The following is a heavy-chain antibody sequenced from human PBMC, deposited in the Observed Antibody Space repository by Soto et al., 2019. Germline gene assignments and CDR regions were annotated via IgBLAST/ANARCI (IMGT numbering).Heavy chain of an antibody. Sequence: SETLSLTCTVSGGSISSSSYYWGWIRQPPGKGLEWIGSIYYSGSTYYNPSLKSRVTISVDTSKNQFSLKLSSVTAADTAVYYCASIYGSGSVASVGYYYYYMDVWGKGTTVTVSS. CDR3: ASIYGSGSVASVGYYYYYMDV. V-gene: IGHV4-39*01. D-gene: IGHD3-10*01. J-gene: IGHJ6*03. CDR2: IYYSGST. CDR1: GGSISSSSYY.